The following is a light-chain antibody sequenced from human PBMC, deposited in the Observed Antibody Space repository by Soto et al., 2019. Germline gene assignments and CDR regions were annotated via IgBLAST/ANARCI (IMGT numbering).Light chain of an antibody. J-gene: IGKJ4*01. CDR1: QTVGRNY. CDR3: HQYAYSPLT. Sequence: EIVLTQSPGTLSLSPGERATLSCRASQTVGRNYFSWYQQRPGQAPRLLIYNASCRAAGAPDRFSGSGSGTGFTLTISRLEPEDFAVYYCHQYAYSPLTFGGGTKVEIK. V-gene: IGKV3-20*01. CDR2: NAS.